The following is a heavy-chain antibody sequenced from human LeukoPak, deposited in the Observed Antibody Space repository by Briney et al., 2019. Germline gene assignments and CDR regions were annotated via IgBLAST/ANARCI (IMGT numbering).Heavy chain of an antibody. CDR3: ARANYGSGSYPVSPRYWHYMDV. Sequence: ASVKVSCKASGYTFTGYYMHWVPQAPGQGRERMGWINPNSGGTNYAQKFQGRVTMTRDTSISTAYMELSRLRSDDTAVYYCARANYGSGSYPVSPRYWHYMDVWGKGTTVTISS. CDR2: INPNSGGT. V-gene: IGHV1-2*02. D-gene: IGHD3-10*01. J-gene: IGHJ6*03. CDR1: GYTFTGYY.